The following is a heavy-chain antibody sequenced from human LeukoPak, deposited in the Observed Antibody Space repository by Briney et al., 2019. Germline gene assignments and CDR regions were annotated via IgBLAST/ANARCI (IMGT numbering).Heavy chain of an antibody. CDR1: GFTVSINY. J-gene: IGHJ4*02. CDR2: IYSGGST. CDR3: AKGPKNSGSYYFDY. V-gene: IGHV3-53*05. D-gene: IGHD1-26*01. Sequence: PGGSLRLSCAASGFTVSINYMSWVRQAPGKGLEWVSVIYSGGSTYYADSVKGRFTISRDNSKNTLYLQMNSLRAEDTAVYYCAKGPKNSGSYYFDYWGQGTLVAVSS.